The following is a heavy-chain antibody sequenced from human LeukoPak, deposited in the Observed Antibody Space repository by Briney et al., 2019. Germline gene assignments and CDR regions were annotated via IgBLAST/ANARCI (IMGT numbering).Heavy chain of an antibody. CDR3: AGDPPGTPVGFDI. V-gene: IGHV1-69*06. CDR2: ITPMSATP. CDR1: AGTFSRYA. D-gene: IGHD3-10*01. J-gene: IGHJ3*02. Sequence: GASVKVSCKASAGTFSRYAISWLRQAPGQGLEWMGRITPMSATPSQSQWIQGRVTITADKSTNTVYLDLSSLRSDDTALYFCAGDPPGTPVGFDIWGQGTMITVSS.